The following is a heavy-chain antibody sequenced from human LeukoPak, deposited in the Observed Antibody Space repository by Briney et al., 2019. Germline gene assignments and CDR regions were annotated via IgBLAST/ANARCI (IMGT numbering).Heavy chain of an antibody. J-gene: IGHJ6*02. CDR3: TTSYCSSTSCREGGYYGMDV. Sequence: PGGSLRLSCAASGFTFSNAWMSWVRQAPGKGLEWVGRIKSKTDGGTTDYAAPVKGRFTISGDDSKNTLYLQMNSLKTEDTAVYYCTTSYCSSTSCREGGYYGMDVWGQGTTVTVSS. CDR2: IKSKTDGGTT. D-gene: IGHD2-2*01. V-gene: IGHV3-15*01. CDR1: GFTFSNAW.